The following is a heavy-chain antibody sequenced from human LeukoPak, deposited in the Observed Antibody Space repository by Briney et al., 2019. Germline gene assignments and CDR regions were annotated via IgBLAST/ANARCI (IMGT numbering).Heavy chain of an antibody. CDR1: GFTFSTYA. CDR2: ISSDGSTK. J-gene: IGHJ4*02. Sequence: GGSQRLSCAASGFTFSTYAMHWVRQAPGKGPEWVALISSDGSTKYYTDSVKGRFTISRDNSKYTLYLQMNSLRAEDTAVYYCARDPYGDYYFDYWGQGALVTVSS. V-gene: IGHV3-30-3*01. CDR3: ARDPYGDYYFDY. D-gene: IGHD4-17*01.